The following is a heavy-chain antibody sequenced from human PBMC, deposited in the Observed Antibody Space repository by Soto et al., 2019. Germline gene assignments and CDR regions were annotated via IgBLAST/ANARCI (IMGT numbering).Heavy chain of an antibody. Sequence: ASVKVSCKASGYTFTSNSITWVRQAPGQGLEWMGWISTYNGDTNYAQKFQGRVTMTTDTSTSTAYMELRSLTSDDTAVYYCARVWGSYRAPSGGAGFDPWGQGTLVTVSS. CDR3: ARVWGSYRAPSGGAGFDP. D-gene: IGHD3-16*02. CDR1: GYTFTSNS. CDR2: ISTYNGDT. J-gene: IGHJ5*02. V-gene: IGHV1-18*04.